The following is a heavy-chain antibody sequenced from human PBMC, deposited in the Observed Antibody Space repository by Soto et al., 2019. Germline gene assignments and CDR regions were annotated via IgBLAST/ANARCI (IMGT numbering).Heavy chain of an antibody. CDR3: ARRLYYDSSGFEGGGMDV. V-gene: IGHV4-61*01. D-gene: IGHD3-22*01. Sequence: SETLSLTYTVSGGSVSSGNYYWSWIRQPPGKRLEWIGYIYYSGSTNYNPSLKSRVTISVDMSQNQFSLNLSSVTAADTAVYYCARRLYYDSSGFEGGGMDVWGQGTTVT. CDR1: GGSVSSGNYY. J-gene: IGHJ6*02. CDR2: IYYSGST.